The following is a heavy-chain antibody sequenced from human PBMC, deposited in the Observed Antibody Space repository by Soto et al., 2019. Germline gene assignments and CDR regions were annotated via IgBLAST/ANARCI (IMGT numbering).Heavy chain of an antibody. V-gene: IGHV3-48*02. CDR3: ARDRSSITIFGVATRGMDV. CDR2: ISSSRSTI. Sequence: WGSLRLSCAASGFSLSSYSIHCFRHAPLKWLEWVSYISSSRSTIYHADSVKGRFTISRDDAKNSLYLQMNSLRDEDTAVYYCARDRSSITIFGVATRGMDVWGRGTTVTVSS. D-gene: IGHD3-3*01. CDR1: GFSLSSYS. J-gene: IGHJ6*02.